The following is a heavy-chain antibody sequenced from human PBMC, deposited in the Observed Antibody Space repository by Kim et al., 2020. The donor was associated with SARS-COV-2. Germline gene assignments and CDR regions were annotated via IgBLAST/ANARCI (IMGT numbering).Heavy chain of an antibody. Sequence: SQTLSLTCAISGDSVFTNSASWNWIRQSPSRGIEWLGRTYYRSKWFNDYAVSVKSRITINPDTSKNQFSLQLNSVIPEDTAVYYCARRVAGIGAFDIWGQGTVVTVSS. CDR3: ARRVAGIGAFDI. CDR1: GDSVFTNSAS. D-gene: IGHD6-19*01. CDR2: TYYRSKWFN. J-gene: IGHJ3*02. V-gene: IGHV6-1*01.